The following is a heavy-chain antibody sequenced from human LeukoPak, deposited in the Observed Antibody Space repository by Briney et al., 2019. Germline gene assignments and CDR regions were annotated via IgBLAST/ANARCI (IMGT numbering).Heavy chain of an antibody. D-gene: IGHD6-13*01. CDR2: IIPIFGTA. CDR1: GGTFSSYA. J-gene: IGHJ5*02. V-gene: IGHV1-69*01. CDR3: ARGEKIAAAEWFDP. Sequence: ASVKVSCKASGGTFSSYAISWVRQAPGQGLEWMGGIIPIFGTANYAQRFQGRVTITADESTSTAYMELSSLRSEDTAVYYCARGEKIAAAEWFDPWGQGTLVTVSS.